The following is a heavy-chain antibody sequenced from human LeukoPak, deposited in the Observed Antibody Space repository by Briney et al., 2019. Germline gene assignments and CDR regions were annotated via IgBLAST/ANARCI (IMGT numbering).Heavy chain of an antibody. D-gene: IGHD2-15*01. Sequence: GALRLSCTASEFTLSSSAMSWVRQAPGKGLEWVSAISSTGNLYYADSVRGRFTISRDSSKNTLYLQMDSLRAEDTAVYYCAKRPRYVVASDWGQGTLVTVS. CDR2: ISSTGNL. CDR1: EFTLSSSA. V-gene: IGHV3-23*01. J-gene: IGHJ4*02. CDR3: AKRPRYVVASD.